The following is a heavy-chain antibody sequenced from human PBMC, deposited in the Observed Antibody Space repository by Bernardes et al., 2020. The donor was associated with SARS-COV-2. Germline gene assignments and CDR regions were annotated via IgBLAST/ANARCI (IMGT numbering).Heavy chain of an antibody. D-gene: IGHD6-19*01. V-gene: IGHV3-53*01. Sequence: GRSLRVSCAASGFTVSSNHMSWVRQAPGKGLEWVSIIYSGGYTFYTDSVKGRFTISRDNSKNTLYLQMNSLRAEDTAVYYCARDRRGDSSGWYYFDYWGQGTLVTVSS. J-gene: IGHJ4*02. CDR1: GFTVSSNH. CDR3: ARDRRGDSSGWYYFDY. CDR2: IYSGGYT.